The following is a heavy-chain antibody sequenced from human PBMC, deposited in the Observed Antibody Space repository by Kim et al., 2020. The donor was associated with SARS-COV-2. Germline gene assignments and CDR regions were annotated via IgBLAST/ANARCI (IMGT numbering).Heavy chain of an antibody. Sequence: GGSLRLSCTASGFTFGDYAMSWFRQAPGKGLEWVGFIRSKAYGGTTEYAASVKGRFTISRDDSKSIAYLQMNSLKTEDTAVYYCTREGWYYYGSGSYYRGRFDYWGQGTLVTVSS. D-gene: IGHD3-10*01. CDR3: TREGWYYYGSGSYYRGRFDY. V-gene: IGHV3-49*03. CDR1: GFTFGDYA. CDR2: IRSKAYGGTT. J-gene: IGHJ4*02.